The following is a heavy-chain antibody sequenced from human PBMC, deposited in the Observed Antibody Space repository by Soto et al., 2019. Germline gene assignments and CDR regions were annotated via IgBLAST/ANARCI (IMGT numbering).Heavy chain of an antibody. CDR1: GASLSTYY. V-gene: IGHV4-59*01. Sequence: QVQLQESGPGLVKPSETLSLTCTASGASLSTYYWNWIRQSPGKGLESIGYIYSSGSANYNPSLKGRVAISIDTSKQQISLNLTSVTAADTAVDYCASGFGGWPPHSLGPGTLVTVSS. J-gene: IGHJ5*02. CDR3: ASGFGGWPPHS. D-gene: IGHD6-19*01. CDR2: IYSSGSA.